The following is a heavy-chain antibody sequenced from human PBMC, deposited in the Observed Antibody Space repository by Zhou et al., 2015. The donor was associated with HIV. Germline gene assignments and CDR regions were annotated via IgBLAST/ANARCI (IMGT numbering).Heavy chain of an antibody. Sequence: QVQLVQSGAEMKKPGSSVKVSCKASGDIFNNFGISWVRQAPGQGLEWMGGIIPMFGTTNYTKKFQGRLTIAADKSTTTVYMQLLRLTFEDTAIIYCARSFYDRDGYYPDFWGQGTTVTVSS. CDR2: IIPMFGTT. J-gene: IGHJ6*02. D-gene: IGHD3-22*01. CDR1: GDIFNNFG. CDR3: ARSFYDRDGYYPDF. V-gene: IGHV1-69*06.